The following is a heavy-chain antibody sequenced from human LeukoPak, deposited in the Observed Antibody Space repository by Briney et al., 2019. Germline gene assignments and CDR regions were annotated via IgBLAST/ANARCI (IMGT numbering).Heavy chain of an antibody. V-gene: IGHV1-18*01. CDR3: ARDGLADTDWPGNWFDP. CDR1: GYIFTNFG. CDR2: ISGYNGNT. D-gene: IGHD3/OR15-3a*01. Sequence: ASVKVSCKASGYIFTNFGISWVRQARGQGLEWMGWISGYNGNTKYVQKFQGRVTVTTDTSTSTAYMELRSLRSDDTAVYYCARDGLADTDWPGNWFDPWGQGTLVTVSS. J-gene: IGHJ5*01.